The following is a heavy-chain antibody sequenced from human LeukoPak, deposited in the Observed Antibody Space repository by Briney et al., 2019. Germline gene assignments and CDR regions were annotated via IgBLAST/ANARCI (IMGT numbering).Heavy chain of an antibody. D-gene: IGHD4-23*01. CDR2: ISSSSSYI. CDR1: GFTFSSYS. CDR3: ARDYGGSSPFDY. J-gene: IGHJ4*02. Sequence: GGSLRLSCAASGFTFSSYSMNWVRQAPGKGLEWVSSISSSSSYIYYADSVTGRFTISRDNAKNSLYLQMNSLRAEDTAVYYCARDYGGSSPFDYWGQGTLVTVSS. V-gene: IGHV3-21*01.